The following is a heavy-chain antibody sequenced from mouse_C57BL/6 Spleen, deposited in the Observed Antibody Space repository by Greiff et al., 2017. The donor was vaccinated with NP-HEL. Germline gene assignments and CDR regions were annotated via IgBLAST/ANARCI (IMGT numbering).Heavy chain of an antibody. CDR2: IYPGDGDT. D-gene: IGHD1-1*01. CDR3: ARSGTTVVAPFDY. J-gene: IGHJ2*01. Sequence: VKLMESGPELVKPGASVKISCKASGYAFSSSWMNWVKQRPGKGLEWIGRIYPGDGDTNYNGKFKGKATLTADKSSSTAYMQLSSLTSEDSAVYFCARSGTTVVAPFDYWGQGTTLTVSS. CDR1: GYAFSSSW. V-gene: IGHV1-82*01.